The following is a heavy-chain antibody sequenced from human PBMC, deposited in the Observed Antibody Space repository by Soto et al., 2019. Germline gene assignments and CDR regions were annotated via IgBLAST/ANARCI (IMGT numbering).Heavy chain of an antibody. Sequence: QLVESGGGLIQPGGSLRLSCAASGFTVTRNYMTWVRLAPGKGLECVSTIHTGGKTYYTDSVKGRFTVSRDESKNTLFLQMSTLRVEDTGVYYCATGGSKRVRGAIVEVFHLEFWGRGTMVTVSS. V-gene: IGHV3-53*02. CDR2: IHTGGKT. CDR1: GFTVTRNY. D-gene: IGHD3-10*01. J-gene: IGHJ4*02. CDR3: ATGGSKRVRGAIVEVFHLEF.